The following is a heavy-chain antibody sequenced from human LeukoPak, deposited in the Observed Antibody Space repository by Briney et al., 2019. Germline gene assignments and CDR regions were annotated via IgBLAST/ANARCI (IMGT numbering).Heavy chain of an antibody. Sequence: GGSLRLSCAASGFTFSSYAMSWVRQAPGKGLEWVSSISSSSSYIYYADSVKGRFTISRDNAKNSLYLQMNSLRAEDTAVYYCARDLPAPAGGHSIVVVVAARHPYYYYGMDVWGHGTTVTVSS. D-gene: IGHD2-15*01. CDR1: GFTFSSYA. CDR2: ISSSSSYI. J-gene: IGHJ6*02. CDR3: ARDLPAPAGGHSIVVVVAARHPYYYYGMDV. V-gene: IGHV3-21*01.